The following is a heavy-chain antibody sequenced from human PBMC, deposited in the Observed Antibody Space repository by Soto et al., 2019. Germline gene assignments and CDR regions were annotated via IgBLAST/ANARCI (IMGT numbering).Heavy chain of an antibody. CDR3: ARDYRQDYGDYPYYFDY. V-gene: IGHV3-48*02. D-gene: IGHD4-17*01. Sequence: EVQLVESGGGLVQSGGSLRLSCAASGFTFSSYSMNWVRQAPGKGLEWISYISSSSSTIYYADSVKGRFTISRDNAKNSLYLQMNSLRDEDTAVYYCARDYRQDYGDYPYYFDYWGQGTLVTVSS. J-gene: IGHJ4*02. CDR1: GFTFSSYS. CDR2: ISSSSSTI.